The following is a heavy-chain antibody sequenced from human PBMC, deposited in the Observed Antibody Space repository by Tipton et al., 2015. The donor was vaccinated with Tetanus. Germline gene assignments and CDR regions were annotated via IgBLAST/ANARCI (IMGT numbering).Heavy chain of an antibody. J-gene: IGHJ3*02. CDR1: GFTFSSYW. Sequence: SLRLSCAASGFTFSSYWMSWVRQAPGKGLAWVANINQDGSEKYYADSVKGRFTIPRDNAKNSLYLQMNRLRVEDTAVYYCARGFSSFYRTPNDAFDIWGQGTMVTVSS. CDR3: ARGFSSFYRTPNDAFDI. CDR2: INQDGSEK. D-gene: IGHD6-13*01. V-gene: IGHV3-7*01.